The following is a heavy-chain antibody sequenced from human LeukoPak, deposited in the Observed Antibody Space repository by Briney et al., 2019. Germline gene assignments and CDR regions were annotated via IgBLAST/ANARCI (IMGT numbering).Heavy chain of an antibody. V-gene: IGHV3-30-3*01. CDR2: ISYDGSNK. D-gene: IGHD2-8*01. J-gene: IGHJ4*02. Sequence: PGRSLRLSCAASGFTFSSYAMHWVRQAPGKGLEWVAVISYDGSNKYYADSVKGRFTISRDNSKNTLYLQMNSLRAEDTAVYYCASEGFVLMVYAMCVYWGQGTLVTVSS. CDR3: ASEGFVLMVYAMCVY. CDR1: GFTFSSYA.